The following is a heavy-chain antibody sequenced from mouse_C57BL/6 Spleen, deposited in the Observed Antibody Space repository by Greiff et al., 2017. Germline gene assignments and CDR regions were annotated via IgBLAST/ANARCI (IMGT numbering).Heavy chain of an antibody. J-gene: IGHJ2*01. Sequence: QVQLQQSGAELARPGASVKLSCKASGYTFTSYGISWVKQRTGQGLEWIGEIYPRSGNTYYNEKFKGKATLTADKSSSTAYMELRSLTSEDSAVYFCARKSLMVTTDYFDYWGQGTTLTVSS. CDR2: IYPRSGNT. CDR1: GYTFTSYG. V-gene: IGHV1-81*01. D-gene: IGHD2-2*01. CDR3: ARKSLMVTTDYFDY.